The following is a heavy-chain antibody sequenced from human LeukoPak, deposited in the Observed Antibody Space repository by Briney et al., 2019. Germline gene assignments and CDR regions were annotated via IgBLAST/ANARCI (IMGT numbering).Heavy chain of an antibody. D-gene: IGHD3-22*01. V-gene: IGHV5-51*01. CDR1: GYRFTNYW. CDR3: TRQGVYYSDSSAYYY. J-gene: IGHJ4*02. CDR2: IYPGDSDT. Sequence: GESLKISCKGSGYRFTNYWIGWVRQIPGKGLELMGSIYPGDSDTRYSPSFQGQVTISADKSITTAYLQWSSLKASDTAKYYRTRQGVYYSDSSAYYYWGQGTLVTVSS.